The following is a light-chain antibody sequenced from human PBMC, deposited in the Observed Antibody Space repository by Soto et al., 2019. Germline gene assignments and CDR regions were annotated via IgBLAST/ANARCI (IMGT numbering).Light chain of an antibody. CDR3: QHYATSTWT. Sequence: EIVLTQSPGTLSLSPGETATLSCRATQAIRSTSLVWYQKKPGQAPRLLIYGSSTRATGIPDRFSGRGFETDFTLTITELEPEDFAVYYCQHYATSTWTFGQGTRVEVK. CDR2: GSS. V-gene: IGKV3-20*01. J-gene: IGKJ1*01. CDR1: QAIRSTS.